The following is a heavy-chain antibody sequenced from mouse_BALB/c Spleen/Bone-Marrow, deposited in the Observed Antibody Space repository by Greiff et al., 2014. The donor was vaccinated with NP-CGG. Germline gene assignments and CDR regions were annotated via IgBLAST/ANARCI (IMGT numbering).Heavy chain of an antibody. J-gene: IGHJ3*01. CDR2: IDPANGNT. V-gene: IGHV14-3*02. D-gene: IGHD1-1*01. CDR1: GLNIKDTY. Sequence: VQLQQSGAELVKPGASVKLSCTASGLNIKDTYMHWVKQRPEQGLEWIGRIDPANGNTKYDPKFQGKATITADTSSNTAYLQLSSLTSEDTAVYYCASYDYGRAWFAYWGQGTLVTVSA. CDR3: ASYDYGRAWFAY.